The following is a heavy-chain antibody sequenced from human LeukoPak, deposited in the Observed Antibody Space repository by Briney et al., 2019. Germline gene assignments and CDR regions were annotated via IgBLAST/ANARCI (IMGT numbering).Heavy chain of an antibody. V-gene: IGHV4-30-4*01. CDR2: IYTSGST. J-gene: IGHJ4*02. D-gene: IGHD4-11*01. CDR1: GGSITSGDNY. CDR3: ARGLYSNLNY. Sequence: SQTLSLTFTVSGGSITSGDNYWSWVRQPPGKGLQWIGYIYTSGSTNYNPSLKSRVTISVDTSKNQFSPKLSSVTAADTAVYYCARGLYSNLNYWGQGTLVTVSS.